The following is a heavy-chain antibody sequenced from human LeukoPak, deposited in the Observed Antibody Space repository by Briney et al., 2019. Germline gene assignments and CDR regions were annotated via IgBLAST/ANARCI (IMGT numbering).Heavy chain of an antibody. CDR2: INPSGGST. V-gene: IGHV1-46*01. D-gene: IGHD6-19*01. CDR3: ASSRGSWYYFDY. Sequence: ASVKVSCKASGYTFTGYYMHWVRQAPGQGLEWMGVINPSGGSTNYAQKFQGRVTLTRDASTTTVYMELSSLRSEDTAVYYCASSRGSWYYFDYWGQGTLVTVSS. J-gene: IGHJ4*02. CDR1: GYTFTGYY.